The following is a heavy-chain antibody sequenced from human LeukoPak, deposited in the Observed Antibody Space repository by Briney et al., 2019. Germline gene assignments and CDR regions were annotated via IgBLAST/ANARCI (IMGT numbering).Heavy chain of an antibody. V-gene: IGHV4-30-4*07. D-gene: IGHD3-10*01. Sequence: SETLSLTCAVSGGSVSSGGYSWSWIRQPPGKGLEWIGYIYHSGSTYYNPSLKSRVTISVDTSKNQLSLKLSSVTAADTAVYYCARESNYYGSGTGWFDPGGQGTLVTVSS. CDR2: IYHSGST. CDR3: ARESNYYGSGTGWFDP. CDR1: GGSVSSGGYS. J-gene: IGHJ5*02.